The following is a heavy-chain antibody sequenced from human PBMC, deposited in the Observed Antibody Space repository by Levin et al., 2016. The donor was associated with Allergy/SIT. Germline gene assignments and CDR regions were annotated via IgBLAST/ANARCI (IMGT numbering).Heavy chain of an antibody. CDR2: ISYDGSNK. CDR1: GFTFSSYG. J-gene: IGHJ4*02. CDR3: AKGSPFYELKLNY. D-gene: IGHD2/OR15-2a*01. V-gene: IGHV3-30*18. Sequence: GESLKISCAASGFTFSSYGMHWVRQAPGKGLEWVAVISYDGSNKYYADSVKGRFTISRDNSKNTLYLQMNSLRAEDTAVYYCAKGSPFYELKLNYWGQGTLVTVSS.